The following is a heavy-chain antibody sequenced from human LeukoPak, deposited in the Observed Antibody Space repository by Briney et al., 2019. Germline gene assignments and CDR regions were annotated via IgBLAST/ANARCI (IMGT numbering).Heavy chain of an antibody. Sequence: SETLSLTCTVSGGPISSYYWNWIRQPPGRGLEWIGCIYYSVSTNYNPSLRGRVTMSVDTSKNQFALKLSAVTAADTAVYYCATTTYNPTLRGRCHISIPTSKSQFSLTLSPPTAAHSTADYGARSLGVQLIAGNTIYIWGEETTLTASS. J-gene: IGHJ6*01. CDR3: ATTTYNPTLRGRCHISIPTSKSQFSLTLSPPTAAHSTADYGARSLGVQLIAGNTIYI. V-gene: IGHV4-59*01. D-gene: IGHD3-16*01. CDR2: IYYSVST. CDR1: GGPISSYY.